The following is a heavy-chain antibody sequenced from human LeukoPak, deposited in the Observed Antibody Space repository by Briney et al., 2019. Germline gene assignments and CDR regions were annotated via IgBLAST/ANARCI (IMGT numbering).Heavy chain of an antibody. Sequence: ASVKVSCKASVYTFTGDYMHWVRQAPGQGLEGRGWINPNSGGTNYAQKFQGRVTMTRDTSISTAYMELSRLRSDDTAVYYCARGITYYYDSSGYLPDDYWGQGTLVTVSS. CDR3: ARGITYYYDSSGYLPDDY. CDR2: INPNSGGT. D-gene: IGHD3-22*01. V-gene: IGHV1-2*02. J-gene: IGHJ4*02. CDR1: VYTFTGDY.